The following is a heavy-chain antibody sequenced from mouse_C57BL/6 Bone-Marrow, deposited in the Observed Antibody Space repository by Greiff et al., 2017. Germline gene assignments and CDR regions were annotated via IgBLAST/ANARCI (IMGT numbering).Heavy chain of an antibody. CDR1: GFTFSSYA. V-gene: IGHV5-4*01. J-gene: IGHJ3*01. CDR2: ISDGGSYT. D-gene: IGHD2-13*01. CDR3: ARECDVAY. Sequence: EVKLVESGGGLVKPGGSLKLSCAASGFTFSSYAMSWVRQTPEKGLEWVATISDGGSYTYSPDNLKGRFNISRDNAKNNLYLQMSHLKSEDTAMYYSARECDVAYWGQGTLVTVSA.